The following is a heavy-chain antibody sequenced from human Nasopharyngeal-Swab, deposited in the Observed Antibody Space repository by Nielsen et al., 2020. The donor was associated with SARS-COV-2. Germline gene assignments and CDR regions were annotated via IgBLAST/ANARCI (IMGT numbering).Heavy chain of an antibody. Sequence: GGSLRLSCAASGFTFSGSAVHWVHQASGKGLEWVGRIRSKANSYATAYAASVKGRFTISRDDSKTTLYLQMNSLKTEDTAVYYCTTDLHDYGDYDYWGQGTLVTVSS. D-gene: IGHD4-17*01. CDR3: TTDLHDYGDYDY. J-gene: IGHJ4*02. CDR2: IRSKANSYAT. CDR1: GFTFSGSA. V-gene: IGHV3-73*01.